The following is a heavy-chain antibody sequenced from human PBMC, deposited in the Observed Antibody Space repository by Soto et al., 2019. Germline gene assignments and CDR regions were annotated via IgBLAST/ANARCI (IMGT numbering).Heavy chain of an antibody. D-gene: IGHD3-3*01. CDR3: VCLFDSYGMDV. J-gene: IGHJ6*02. CDR1: GYTFTYRY. Sequence: QIQLAQSGAEVRKTGSSVEISCKASGYTFTYRYLHWVRQAPGQALEWMGWITPFNGNTNYAQKFQDRVTCTRDGSRSTAYMELSGLISADTGMYYCVCLFDSYGMDVWGQGTTVTVSS. V-gene: IGHV1-45*02. CDR2: ITPFNGNT.